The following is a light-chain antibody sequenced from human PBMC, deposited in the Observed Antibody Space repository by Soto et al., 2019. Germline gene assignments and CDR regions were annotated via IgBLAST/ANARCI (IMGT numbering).Light chain of an antibody. CDR3: QQYDNWPPYT. V-gene: IGKV3-20*01. CDR1: QRIRSTY. J-gene: IGKJ2*01. Sequence: EILLTQSPGTLSLSPGGSATLSCRASQRIRSTYLAWYQQKPGQAPRLLIYDASSRATGIPDRSSGSGSGTDFYLTISRLEPEDFAVYYCQQYDNWPPYTFGQGTKVDIK. CDR2: DAS.